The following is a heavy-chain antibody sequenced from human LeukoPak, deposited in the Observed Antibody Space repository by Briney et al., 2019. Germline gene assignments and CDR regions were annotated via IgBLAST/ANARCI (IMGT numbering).Heavy chain of an antibody. Sequence: GGSLRLSCAASGFTFSSYSMNWVRQAPGKGLEWVSYISSSSTIYYADSVKGRFTISRDNAKNSLYLQMNSLRAEDTAVYYCARDGYDLKFDPWGQGTLVTVSS. CDR1: GFTFSSYS. CDR2: ISSSSTI. J-gene: IGHJ5*02. V-gene: IGHV3-48*04. CDR3: ARDGYDLKFDP. D-gene: IGHD3/OR15-3a*01.